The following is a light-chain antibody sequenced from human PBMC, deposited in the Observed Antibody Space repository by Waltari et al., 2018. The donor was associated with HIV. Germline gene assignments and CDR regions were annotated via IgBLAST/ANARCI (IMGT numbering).Light chain of an antibody. CDR1: SSVLGISNY. V-gene: IGLV2-14*01. CDR2: EVI. J-gene: IGLJ2*01. Sequence: HSALTQPASVSAFPGQSITISCTGNSSVLGISNYVRWYQQHPGNVPKVILSEVISRPSGVSNRFSGSKSGNTASLTISGLQPEDEADYYCTSYTSTDTLLFGGGTKVTVL. CDR3: TSYTSTDTLL.